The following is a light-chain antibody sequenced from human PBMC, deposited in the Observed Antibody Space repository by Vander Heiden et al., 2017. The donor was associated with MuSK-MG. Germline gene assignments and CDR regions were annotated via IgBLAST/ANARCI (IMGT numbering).Light chain of an antibody. CDR1: QSISDV. CDR2: KAS. Sequence: DIQMTQSPSTLSAYVGDRVTITGRASQSISDVWAWHQQKPGKAPKLQIYKASRIEVGVSSRVSGGGSGTEFTLTINNLQPDDSATYYCQQYDTDFSFGGGTKVEIK. CDR3: QQYDTDFS. V-gene: IGKV1-5*03. J-gene: IGKJ4*01.